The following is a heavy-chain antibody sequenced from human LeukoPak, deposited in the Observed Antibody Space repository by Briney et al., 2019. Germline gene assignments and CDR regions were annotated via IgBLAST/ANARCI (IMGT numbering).Heavy chain of an antibody. CDR3: VLDSYFWGSFRSYGMDV. Sequence: GGSLRLSCAASGFTFSSYAMSWVRQAPGKGLEWVSYISSSSSTIYYADSVQGRFTISRDNAKNSLYLRMNSLRDEDTAVYYCVLDSYFWGSFRSYGMDVWGQGTTVTVSS. D-gene: IGHD3-16*02. CDR2: ISSSSSTI. CDR1: GFTFSSYA. V-gene: IGHV3-48*02. J-gene: IGHJ6*02.